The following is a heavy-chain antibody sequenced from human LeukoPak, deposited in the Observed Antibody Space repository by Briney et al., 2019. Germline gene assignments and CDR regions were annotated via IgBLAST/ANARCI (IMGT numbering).Heavy chain of an antibody. Sequence: SETLSLTCTVSGGSISTFYWSWLRQPPGKQLEWIGYVYYSGGTNYNPSFKTRVTISVDTSKNQFSLKLSSVTPADTAVYYCARVDYDSSGYFDYWGQGTLLTVSS. V-gene: IGHV4-59*01. CDR1: GGSISTFY. CDR2: VYYSGGT. D-gene: IGHD3-22*01. CDR3: ARVDYDSSGYFDY. J-gene: IGHJ4*02.